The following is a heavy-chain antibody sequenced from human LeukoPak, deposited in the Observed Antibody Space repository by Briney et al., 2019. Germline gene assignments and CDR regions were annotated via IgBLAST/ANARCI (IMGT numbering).Heavy chain of an antibody. CDR1: GFSFSSKS. CDR2: ISSTSRTI. D-gene: IGHD1-26*01. Sequence: PGGSLRLSCVGSGFSFSSKSMNWVRQAPGKGLEWISYISSTSRTIHNADSVRGRFTISRDNAKNSLYLQMNSLRVEDTAVYYCAKDKGSGSYLNWFDPWGQGTLVTVSS. CDR3: AKDKGSGSYLNWFDP. J-gene: IGHJ5*02. V-gene: IGHV3-48*04.